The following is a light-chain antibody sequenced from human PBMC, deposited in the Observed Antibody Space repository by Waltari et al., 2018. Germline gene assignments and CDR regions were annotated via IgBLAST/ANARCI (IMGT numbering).Light chain of an antibody. V-gene: IGKV3-20*01. Sequence: EIVLTQSPGTLSLSPGERATLSCRASQSVRGSLAWYQQKAGQAPRLLIYGVSSRAPGIPGRFSGGGSGTDFSLTISSLEPEDFAVYYCQHYVRLPATFGQGTKVEIK. J-gene: IGKJ1*01. CDR3: QHYVRLPAT. CDR1: QSVRGS. CDR2: GVS.